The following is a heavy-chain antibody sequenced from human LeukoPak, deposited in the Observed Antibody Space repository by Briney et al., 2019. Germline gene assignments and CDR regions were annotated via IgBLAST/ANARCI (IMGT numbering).Heavy chain of an antibody. CDR1: GFTFSSYA. V-gene: IGHV3-64*01. CDR3: ARGGSGSYWLYFDY. CDR2: ISSNGVST. Sequence: GGSLRLSCVASGFTFSSYAMHWVRQAPGKGLEYVSVISSNGVSTDYANSVKGRFTISRDNPKNTLYLQMGSLRADDMAVYYCARGGSGSYWLYFDYWGQGALVTVSS. J-gene: IGHJ4*02. D-gene: IGHD1-26*01.